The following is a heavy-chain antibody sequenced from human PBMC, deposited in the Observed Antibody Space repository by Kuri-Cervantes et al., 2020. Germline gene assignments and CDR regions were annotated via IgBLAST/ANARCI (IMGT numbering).Heavy chain of an antibody. CDR1: GYTFTGYY. D-gene: IGHD1-26*01. CDR3: ASGSGSYYYFDY. CDR2: INPNSGGT. J-gene: IGHJ4*02. Sequence: ASVKVSCKASGYTFTGYYIHWVRQAPGQGLEWMGWINPNSGGTKYAQKFQGRVTMTRDTSISTADMELSRLTSDDTAVYYCASGSGSYYYFDYWGQGTLVTVSS. V-gene: IGHV1-2*02.